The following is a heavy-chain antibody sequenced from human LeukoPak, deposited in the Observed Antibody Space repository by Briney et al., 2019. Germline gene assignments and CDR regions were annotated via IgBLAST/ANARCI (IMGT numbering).Heavy chain of an antibody. D-gene: IGHD5-18*01. V-gene: IGHV4-30-4*01. CDR3: ARDEGGYGTLLDY. Sequence: PSQTLSLTCTVSGGSISSGHYYWSWIRQPPGKGLEWIGYIYYSGSTYYNPSLKSRVTISVDTSKNQLSLKLSSVTAADTAVYYCARDEGGYGTLLDYWSQGTLVTVSS. J-gene: IGHJ4*02. CDR1: GGSISSGHYY. CDR2: IYYSGST.